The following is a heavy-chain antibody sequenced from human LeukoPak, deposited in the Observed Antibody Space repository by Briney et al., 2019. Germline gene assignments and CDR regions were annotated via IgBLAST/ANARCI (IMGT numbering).Heavy chain of an antibody. V-gene: IGHV1-2*02. D-gene: IGHD2-15*01. CDR1: GYTFTGYH. CDR2: INPNSGGT. J-gene: IGHJ4*02. Sequence: ASVKVSCKSSGYTFTGYHMHWVRQAPGQALEWMGWINPNSGGTNCAQKFQGRVTMTRDTSISTAYMELSRLRSDDTAVFYCVRKSATRRTSEFDYWGQGTPVTVSS. CDR3: VRKSATRRTSEFDY.